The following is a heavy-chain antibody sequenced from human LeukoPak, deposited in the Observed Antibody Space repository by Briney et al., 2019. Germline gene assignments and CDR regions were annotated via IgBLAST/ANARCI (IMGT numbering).Heavy chain of an antibody. V-gene: IGHV1-2*06. CDR2: INPNSGGT. D-gene: IGHD2-2*01. Sequence: ASVKVSCKASGYTFTGYYMHWVRQAPGQGLEWMGRINPNSGGTNYAQKFQGRVTMTRDTSISTAYMELSRLRSDDTAVYYCARWGLGCSSTSCHDAFDIWGQGTMVTVSS. CDR3: ARWGLGCSSTSCHDAFDI. J-gene: IGHJ3*02. CDR1: GYTFTGYY.